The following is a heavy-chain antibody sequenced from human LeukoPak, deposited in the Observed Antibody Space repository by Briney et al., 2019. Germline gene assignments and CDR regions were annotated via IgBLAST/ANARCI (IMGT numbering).Heavy chain of an antibody. D-gene: IGHD6-13*01. CDR2: ISGSGGST. CDR1: GFTFSSYA. Sequence: GGSLRLSCAASGFTFSSYAMSWVRQAPGKGLEWVSTISGSGGSTYYADSVKGRFTISRDNSKNMLYLQMNSLRAEDTAVYYCTREGILAGVDYWGQGTLVTVSS. CDR3: TREGILAGVDY. V-gene: IGHV3-23*01. J-gene: IGHJ4*02.